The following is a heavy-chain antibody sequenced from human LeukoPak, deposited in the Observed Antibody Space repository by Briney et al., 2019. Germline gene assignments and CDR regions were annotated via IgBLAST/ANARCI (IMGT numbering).Heavy chain of an antibody. Sequence: ASVKVSCKVSGYTLTELSMHWVRQAPGKGLEWMGGFDPEVGETIYAQKFQGRVTMTEDTSTDTAYMELSSLRSEDTAVYYCATDLAGPGLATFDPWGQGTLVTVSS. CDR2: FDPEVGET. CDR1: GYTLTELS. CDR3: ATDLAGPGLATFDP. J-gene: IGHJ5*02. V-gene: IGHV1-24*01. D-gene: IGHD3-3*02.